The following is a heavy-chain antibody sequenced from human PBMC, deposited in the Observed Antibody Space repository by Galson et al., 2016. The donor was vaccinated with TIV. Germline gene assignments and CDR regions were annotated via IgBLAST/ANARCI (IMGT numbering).Heavy chain of an antibody. D-gene: IGHD3-10*01. Sequence: IFRSYAISWVRQAPGQGLEWMGGIIAIFGIPNYAQKFQGRVTITADESTTTVYMELSSLRSEDTAMYYCARVRFGELSGYYYYMDVWGKGTTVTVSS. J-gene: IGHJ6*03. CDR1: IFRSYA. CDR3: ARVRFGELSGYYYYMDV. V-gene: IGHV1-69*01. CDR2: IIAIFGIP.